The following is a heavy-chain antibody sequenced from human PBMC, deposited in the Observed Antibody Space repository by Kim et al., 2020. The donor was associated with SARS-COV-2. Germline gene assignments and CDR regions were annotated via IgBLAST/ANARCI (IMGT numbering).Heavy chain of an antibody. Sequence: GGSLRLSCAASGFTFSSSDMNWVRRAPGKGLEWVSVICCSGSFTYYADSVKGRFTISRDNSKNTLYLQMNSLRAEDTAIYYCARPPGEVAQYYYYGMDVWGQGTTVTVSS. J-gene: IGHJ6*02. CDR1: GFTFSSSD. CDR3: ARPPGEVAQYYYYGMDV. V-gene: IGHV3-23*05. D-gene: IGHD3-16*01. CDR2: ICCSGSFT.